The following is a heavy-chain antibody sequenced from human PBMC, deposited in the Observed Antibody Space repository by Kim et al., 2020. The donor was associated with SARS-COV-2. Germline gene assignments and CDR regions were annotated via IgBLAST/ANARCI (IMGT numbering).Heavy chain of an antibody. V-gene: IGHV3-7*01. CDR2: IKQDASVI. Sequence: GGSLRLFCAASGFTFSSYWMSWVRQAPGKGLEWVASIKQDASVISYVDSVRGRFTISRDNAKNSLSLQMDSLRAEDTALYFGARPYRGGSFDIWGQGTMVTVSA. CDR3: ARPYRGGSFDI. D-gene: IGHD3-16*01. J-gene: IGHJ3*02. CDR1: GFTFSSYW.